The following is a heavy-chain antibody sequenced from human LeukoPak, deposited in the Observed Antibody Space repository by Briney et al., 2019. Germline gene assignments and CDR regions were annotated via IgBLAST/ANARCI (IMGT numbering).Heavy chain of an antibody. CDR1: GGSISSGSYY. Sequence: KTSQTLSLTCTVSGGSISSGSYYWSWIRQPAGKGLEWIGRIYTSGSTNYNPSLKSRVTISVDTSKNQFSLKLSSVTAADTAVYYCARSIQPYYYMDVWGKGTTVTVSS. CDR2: IYTSGST. V-gene: IGHV4-61*02. D-gene: IGHD2-21*01. CDR3: ARSIQPYYYMDV. J-gene: IGHJ6*03.